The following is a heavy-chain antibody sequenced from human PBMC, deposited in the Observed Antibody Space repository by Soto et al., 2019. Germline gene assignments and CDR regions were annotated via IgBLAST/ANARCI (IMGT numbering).Heavy chain of an antibody. D-gene: IGHD1-1*01. Sequence: ASVKVSCKASGYTFTGYYMHWVRQAPGQGLEWMGWINPNSGGTNYAQKFQGWVTMTRDTSISTAYMELSRLRSDDTAVYYCARELDRPFELDYWGQGTLVTVSS. CDR2: INPNSGGT. J-gene: IGHJ4*02. CDR1: GYTFTGYY. V-gene: IGHV1-2*04. CDR3: ARELDRPFELDY.